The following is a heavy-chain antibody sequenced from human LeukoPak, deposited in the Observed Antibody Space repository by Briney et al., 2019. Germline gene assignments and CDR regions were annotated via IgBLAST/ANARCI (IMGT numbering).Heavy chain of an antibody. CDR3: ARDPSREYSSSF. J-gene: IGHJ3*01. CDR1: GFTVSSNY. D-gene: IGHD6-6*01. CDR2: IYSGGST. Sequence: GRSLRLSCAASGFTVSSNYMSWVRQAPGKGLEWVSVIYSGGSTYYADSVKGRFTISRDNSKNTLYLQMNSLRAEDTAVYYCARDPSREYSSSFWGQGTMVTVSS. V-gene: IGHV3-53*01.